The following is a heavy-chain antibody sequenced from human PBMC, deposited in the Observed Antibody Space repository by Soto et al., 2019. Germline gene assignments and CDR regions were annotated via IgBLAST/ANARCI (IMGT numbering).Heavy chain of an antibody. Sequence: ASVKVSCKASGYTFTGYYMHWVRQAPGQGLEWMGWINPNSGGTNYAQKFQGWVTMTRDTSISTAYMELSRLRSDDTAVYYCARDLPPRITIFGVVKKMYYFDYWGQGTLVTVSS. V-gene: IGHV1-2*04. CDR3: ARDLPPRITIFGVVKKMYYFDY. J-gene: IGHJ4*02. CDR2: INPNSGGT. D-gene: IGHD3-3*01. CDR1: GYTFTGYY.